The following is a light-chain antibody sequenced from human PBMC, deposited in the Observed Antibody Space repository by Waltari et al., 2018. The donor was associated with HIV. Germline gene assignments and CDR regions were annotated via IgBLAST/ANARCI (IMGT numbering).Light chain of an antibody. CDR2: DDS. V-gene: IGLV3-21*04. J-gene: IGLJ2*01. CDR1: NIGTKG. Sequence: SYVLTQPPSLSVAPGKTARIPCGGSNIGTKGVHWYQHKPGQAPVVVIYDDSDRPSGIPERFSGSNSGNTATLTISRVEAGDEADYYCQVWDSSSDHVVFGGGTKVTVL. CDR3: QVWDSSSDHVV.